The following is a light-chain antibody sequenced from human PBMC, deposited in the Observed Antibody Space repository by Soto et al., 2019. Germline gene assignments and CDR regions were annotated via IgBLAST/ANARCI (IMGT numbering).Light chain of an antibody. CDR1: SSDVGSYNL. V-gene: IGLV2-23*01. CDR2: EGS. Sequence: LTQPASVSGSPGQSVTISCTGTSSDVGSYNLVSWYQQHPGKAPKLMIYEGSKRPSGVSNRFSGSKSGNTASLTISGLQAEDEADYYCCSYAGSSTFVFGTGTKVTVL. CDR3: CSYAGSSTFV. J-gene: IGLJ1*01.